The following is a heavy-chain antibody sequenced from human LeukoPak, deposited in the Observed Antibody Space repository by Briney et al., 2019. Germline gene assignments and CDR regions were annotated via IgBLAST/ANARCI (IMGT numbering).Heavy chain of an antibody. CDR2: VSPSGDIT. Sequence: GGSLRLSCAASGFIFSSHGMNWVRQAPGKGLEWVSGVSPSGDITYYADSVKGRFTISRDNSKNTLYLQMNILRAEDTAVYYCAKEREGRYYDSSGYYFAEYFQHWGQGTLVTVSS. J-gene: IGHJ1*01. V-gene: IGHV3-23*01. D-gene: IGHD3-22*01. CDR1: GFIFSSHG. CDR3: AKEREGRYYDSSGYYFAEYFQH.